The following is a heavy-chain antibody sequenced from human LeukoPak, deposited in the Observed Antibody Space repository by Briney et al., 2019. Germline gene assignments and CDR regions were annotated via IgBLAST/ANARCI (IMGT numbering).Heavy chain of an antibody. Sequence: GGSLRLSCTVGGFTFSSHWMSWVRQAPGKGLEWGANIKQDGSEKYYVDSVEGRFTISRDNAKNSLYLQVSSLRDEDTAVYYCARVWWDSSYWYFDHWGRGTLVTVSS. CDR1: GFTFSSHW. CDR3: ARVWWDSSYWYFDH. V-gene: IGHV3-7*05. CDR2: IKQDGSEK. J-gene: IGHJ2*01. D-gene: IGHD1-26*01.